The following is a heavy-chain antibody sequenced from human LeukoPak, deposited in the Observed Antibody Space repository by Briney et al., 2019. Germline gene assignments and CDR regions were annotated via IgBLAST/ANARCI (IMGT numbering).Heavy chain of an antibody. CDR2: IYPVNSDT. D-gene: IGHD1/OR15-1a*01. CDR1: GYSFTSYS. Sequence: HGESLKISCQGFGYSFTSYSIGWVRQMPGKGLEWMGIIYPVNSDTIYSPSFQGQVTISADKSINTAYLQWSSLKASDTAMYYCARPPETTMDAVDYWGQGTLVTVSS. V-gene: IGHV5-51*01. CDR3: ARPPETTMDAVDY. J-gene: IGHJ4*02.